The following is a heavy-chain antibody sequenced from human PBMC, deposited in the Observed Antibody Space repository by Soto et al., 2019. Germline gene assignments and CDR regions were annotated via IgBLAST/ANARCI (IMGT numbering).Heavy chain of an antibody. V-gene: IGHV4-39*01. Sequence: SETLSLTCTVSGGSISSNSYYWDWIRQPPGKGLEWIGSLFYSGATYHNPSLQSRVTISVDTSKNQFSLHLSSVTAADTAVYYCARHAAYDYVWGESDGSDYWAQGTLVTVSS. CDR1: GGSISSNSYY. D-gene: IGHD3-16*01. J-gene: IGHJ4*02. CDR2: LFYSGAT. CDR3: ARHAAYDYVWGESDGSDY.